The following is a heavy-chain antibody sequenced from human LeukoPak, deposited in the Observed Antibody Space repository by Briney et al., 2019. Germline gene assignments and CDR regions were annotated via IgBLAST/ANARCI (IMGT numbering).Heavy chain of an antibody. J-gene: IGHJ4*02. CDR3: ARGGRYPFDY. D-gene: IGHD3-16*01. Sequence: SETLSLTCAVSDDSFSSHYWTWIRQPPGKGLEWIGYISYIGSTNYNPSLKSRVTISVDTSKNQFSLKLSSVTAADTAVYYCARGGRYPFDYWGQGTLVTVSS. V-gene: IGHV4-59*11. CDR2: ISYIGST. CDR1: DDSFSSHY.